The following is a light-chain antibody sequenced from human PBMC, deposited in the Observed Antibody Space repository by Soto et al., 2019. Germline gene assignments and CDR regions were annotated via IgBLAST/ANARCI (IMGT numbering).Light chain of an antibody. J-gene: IGKJ5*01. CDR1: QSISGW. CDR2: DAS. Sequence: GDRVTITCRASQSISGWLAWYQQRPGKAPNLLIYDASSLESGVPSRFSGSGSGTEFTLTISSLQPDDFATYYCQQYSTYSITFGQGTRLEIK. CDR3: QQYSTYSIT. V-gene: IGKV1-5*01.